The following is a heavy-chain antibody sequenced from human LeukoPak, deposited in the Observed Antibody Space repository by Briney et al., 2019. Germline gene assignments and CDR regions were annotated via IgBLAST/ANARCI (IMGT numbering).Heavy chain of an antibody. Sequence: GALRLSCAASEFTFSNYWMHWVRQAPGKGLVWVSRINPDGSSTRYADSVNGRFTISRDNAKNTLYLQMNSLRDENTAVYYCARGLAAAGNSFDSWGQGTLVTVSS. J-gene: IGHJ4*02. CDR1: EFTFSNYW. CDR3: ARGLAAAGNSFDS. CDR2: INPDGSST. D-gene: IGHD6-13*01. V-gene: IGHV3-74*01.